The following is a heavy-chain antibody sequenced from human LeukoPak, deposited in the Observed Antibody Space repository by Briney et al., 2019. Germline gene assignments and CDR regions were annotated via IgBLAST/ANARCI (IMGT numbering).Heavy chain of an antibody. CDR3: ARHPSVNWESNWFDP. CDR1: GYSFTSYW. V-gene: IGHV5-51*01. J-gene: IGHJ5*02. CDR2: IYPGDSDT. D-gene: IGHD1-1*01. Sequence: GESLKISCKGSGYSFTSYWIGWVRQMPGKGLEWMGIIYPGDSDTRYSPSFQGQVTISADKSISTAYLQWSSLKASDTAIYYCARHPSVNWESNWFDPWGQGTLVTVSS.